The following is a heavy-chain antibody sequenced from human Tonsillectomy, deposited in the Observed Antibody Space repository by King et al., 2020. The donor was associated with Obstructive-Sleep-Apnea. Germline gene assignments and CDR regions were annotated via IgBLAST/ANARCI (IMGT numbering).Heavy chain of an antibody. CDR3: ARVGRPYFYYYGMDV. CDR2: ISYTGST. D-gene: IGHD3-10*01. J-gene: IGHJ6*02. V-gene: IGHV4-59*01. Sequence: QLQESGPGLGKPSETLSLTCTVFGGSISGYYWSWIRQPPGKGLEWIGYISYTGSTNYNPSLKSRVTISGDTSNNQFSLKLSSVTAADTAVYYCARVGRPYFYYYGMDVWGQGTTVTVSS. CDR1: GGSISGYY.